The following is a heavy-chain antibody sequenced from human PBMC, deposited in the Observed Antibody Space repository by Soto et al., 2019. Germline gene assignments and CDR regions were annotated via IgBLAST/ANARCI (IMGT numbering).Heavy chain of an antibody. J-gene: IGHJ4*02. CDR3: AKDPSGDYVGAFDD. CDR2: ISGDGTGT. CDR1: GLTFSSYG. Sequence: GGSLRLSCAGSGLTFSSYGLTWVRQAQGKGLEWVSSISGDGTGTYYADSVKGRFTISRDNSKNMMYLQMNSLRAEDTAIYHCAKDPSGDYVGAFDDWGQGTLVTVSS. D-gene: IGHD2-21*02. V-gene: IGHV3-23*01.